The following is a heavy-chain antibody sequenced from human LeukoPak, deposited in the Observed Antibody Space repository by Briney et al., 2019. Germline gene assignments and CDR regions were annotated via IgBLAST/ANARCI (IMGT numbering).Heavy chain of an antibody. CDR3: ARDKSAVVPAAMFGY. V-gene: IGHV3-23*01. CDR1: GFTFSSYA. J-gene: IGHJ4*02. CDR2: ISGSGGST. Sequence: GGSLRLSCAASGFTFSSYAMSWVRQAPGKGLEWVSAISGSGGSTYYADSVKGRFTISRDNSKNTLYLQMNSLRAEDTAVYYCARDKSAVVPAAMFGYWGQGTLVTVSS. D-gene: IGHD2-2*01.